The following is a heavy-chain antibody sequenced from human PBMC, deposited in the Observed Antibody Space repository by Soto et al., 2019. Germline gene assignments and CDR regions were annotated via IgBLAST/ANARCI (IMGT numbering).Heavy chain of an antibody. Sequence: PSETLSLTCTVSGGSISSSSYYWGWIRQPPGKGLEWIGSIYYSGSTYYNPSLKSRVTISVDTSKNQFSLKLSSVTAADTAVYYCARVCREWLEYWYFDLWGRGTLVTVSS. CDR2: IYYSGST. V-gene: IGHV4-39*01. D-gene: IGHD3-3*01. J-gene: IGHJ2*01. CDR3: ARVCREWLEYWYFDL. CDR1: GGSISSSSYY.